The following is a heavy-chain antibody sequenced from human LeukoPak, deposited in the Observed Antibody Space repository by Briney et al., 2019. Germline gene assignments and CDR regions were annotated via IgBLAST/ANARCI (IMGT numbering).Heavy chain of an antibody. J-gene: IGHJ4*02. CDR2: ISGSGGST. V-gene: IGHV3-23*01. CDR3: AKWGCSGSDCYPSDY. Sequence: GGSLRLSCAASGFTFSSYGMSWVRQAPGKGLEWVSAISGSGGSTYYADSVKGRFTISRDNSKNTLYLQMNSLRAEDTAVYYCAKWGCSGSDCYPSDYWGQGTLVTVSS. CDR1: GFTFSSYG. D-gene: IGHD2-21*02.